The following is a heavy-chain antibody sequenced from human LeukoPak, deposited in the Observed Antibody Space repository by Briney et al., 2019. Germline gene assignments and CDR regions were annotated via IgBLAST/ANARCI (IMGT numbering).Heavy chain of an antibody. CDR1: GGSFSGYY. CDR2: INHSGST. V-gene: IGHV4-34*01. Sequence: SETLSLTCAVYGGSFSGYYWSWIRQPPGKGLEWIGEINHSGSTNYSPSLKSRVTISVDTSKNQFSLKLSSVTAADTAVYYCARVRPLYREQLVNWFDPWGQGTLVTVSS. D-gene: IGHD6-13*01. CDR3: ARVRPLYREQLVNWFDP. J-gene: IGHJ5*02.